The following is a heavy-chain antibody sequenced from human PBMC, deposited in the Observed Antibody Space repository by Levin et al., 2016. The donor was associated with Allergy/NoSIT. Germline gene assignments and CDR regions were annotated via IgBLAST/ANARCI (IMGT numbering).Heavy chain of an antibody. J-gene: IGHJ4*02. CDR2: ISYDGSNK. Sequence: WIRQPPGKGLEWVAVISYDGSNKYYADSVKGRFTISRDNSKNTLYLQMNSLRAEDTAVYYCARTPRSSHSLFDYWGQGTLVTVSS. D-gene: IGHD2-15*01. CDR3: ARTPRSSHSLFDY. V-gene: IGHV3-30*04.